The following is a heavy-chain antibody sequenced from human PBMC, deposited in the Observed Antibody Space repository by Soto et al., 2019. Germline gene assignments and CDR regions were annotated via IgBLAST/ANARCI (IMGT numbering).Heavy chain of an antibody. CDR3: ARSQGGSSSLDIYYYYYYGMHV. V-gene: IGHV1-69*01. CDR1: GGTFSSYA. D-gene: IGHD2-15*01. J-gene: IGHJ6*02. CDR2: IIPLFGTA. Sequence: QVQLVQSGAEVKKPGSSVKVSCKAPGGTFSSYAISWVRQAPGQGLEWMGGIIPLFGTANYAQKFQGRVTITADECTSTGYMELSSLRSEDTVVYYCARSQGGSSSLDIYYYYYYGMHVWGQGTTVTVSS.